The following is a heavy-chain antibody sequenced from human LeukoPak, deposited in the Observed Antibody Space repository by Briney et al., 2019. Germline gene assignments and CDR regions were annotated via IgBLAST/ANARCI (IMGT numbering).Heavy chain of an antibody. J-gene: IGHJ4*02. Sequence: SENLSLTCTVSGYSISTGYYWDWIRQPPGEGLEWIGSTYHSGSTYYNPSLKGRVTISRDTSKNQFSLKLSSVTAADTAVYYCARDLRYFSLWGQGTLVTVSS. CDR1: GYSISTGYY. CDR3: ARDLRYFSL. D-gene: IGHD3-9*01. CDR2: TYHSGST. V-gene: IGHV4-38-2*02.